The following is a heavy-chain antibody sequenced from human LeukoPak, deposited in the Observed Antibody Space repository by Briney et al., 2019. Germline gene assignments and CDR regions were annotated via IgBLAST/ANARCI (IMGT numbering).Heavy chain of an antibody. D-gene: IGHD1-26*01. CDR3: ARALVGPTRFGY. CDR2: IKQDGSET. J-gene: IGHJ4*02. Sequence: GGSLRLSCVTSEFIFSGYWMSWVRQPPGKGLEWVANIKQDGSETYYVDSVKGRFTISRDNAANSLYLQMNNLRAEDTAVYYCARALVGPTRFGYWGQGTLVTVS. CDR1: EFIFSGYW. V-gene: IGHV3-7*04.